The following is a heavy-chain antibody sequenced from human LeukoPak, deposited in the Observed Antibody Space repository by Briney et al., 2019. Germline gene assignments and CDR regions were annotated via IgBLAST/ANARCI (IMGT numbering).Heavy chain of an antibody. CDR1: GFTFSSYA. V-gene: IGHV3-30-3*01. D-gene: IGHD1-26*01. CDR3: ARVRTAVLLGATYFDY. CDR2: ISYDGSNK. J-gene: IGHJ4*02. Sequence: GRSLRLSCAASGFTFSSYAMHWVRQAPGKGLEWVAAISYDGSNKYYADSVKGRFTISRDNSKNTLYLQMNSLRAEDTAVYYCARVRTAVLLGATYFDYWGQGTLVTVSS.